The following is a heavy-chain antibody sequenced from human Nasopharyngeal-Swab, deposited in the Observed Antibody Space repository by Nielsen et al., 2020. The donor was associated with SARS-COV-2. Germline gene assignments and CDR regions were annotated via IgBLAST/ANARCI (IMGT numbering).Heavy chain of an antibody. Sequence: SETLSLTCAVSGGSISSSNWWSWVRQPPGKGLEWIGEIYHSGSTNYNPSLKSRVTISVDKSKNQFSLKLSSVTAADTAAYYCARRSYCSSTSCNGDYYMDVWGKGTTVTVSS. J-gene: IGHJ6*03. D-gene: IGHD2-2*01. V-gene: IGHV4-4*02. CDR3: ARRSYCSSTSCNGDYYMDV. CDR1: GGSISSSNW. CDR2: IYHSGST.